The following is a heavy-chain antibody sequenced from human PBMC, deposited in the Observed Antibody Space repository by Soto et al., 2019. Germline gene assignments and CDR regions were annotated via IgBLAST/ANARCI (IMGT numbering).Heavy chain of an antibody. CDR3: ARGATVTQYDY. J-gene: IGHJ4*02. V-gene: IGHV4-61*01. CDR1: GVSVSSGSFY. D-gene: IGHD4-17*01. CDR2: ISYSGTT. Sequence: PXERLSRTCTVPGVSVSSGSFYWAWIRQPPGKGLEWIGFISYSGTTNYNPSLKSRVAISVDASRSHISLKVSSLTAEDTAVYYCARGATVTQYDYWGQGTPVTVS.